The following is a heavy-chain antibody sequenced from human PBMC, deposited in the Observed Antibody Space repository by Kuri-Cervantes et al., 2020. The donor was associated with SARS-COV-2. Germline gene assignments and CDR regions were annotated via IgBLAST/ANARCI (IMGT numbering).Heavy chain of an antibody. D-gene: IGHD2-2*01. CDR1: GFTFSSYA. CDR3: AREGSSPTLFQH. CDR2: ISSSSSYI. J-gene: IGHJ1*01. V-gene: IGHV3-21*01. Sequence: GGFRRPSCAASGFTFSSYAMSWVRQAPGKGLEWVSSISSSSSYIYYADSVKGRFTISRDNAKNSLYLQMNSLRAEDTAVYYCAREGSSPTLFQHWGQGTLVTVSS.